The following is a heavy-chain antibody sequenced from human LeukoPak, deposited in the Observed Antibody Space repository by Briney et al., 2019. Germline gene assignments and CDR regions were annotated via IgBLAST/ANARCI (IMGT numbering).Heavy chain of an antibody. J-gene: IGHJ5*02. V-gene: IGHV4-59*01. D-gene: IGHD2-15*01. Sequence: SETLSLTCTVSGGAISNNYWSWIRQPPGKGLEWIGCIYYSGGTNYKPSLKSRVTMSVDTSKSQISLKLSSVTAADTAVYYCARGGWSLDPWGQGTLVTVSS. CDR3: ARGGWSLDP. CDR2: IYYSGGT. CDR1: GGAISNNY.